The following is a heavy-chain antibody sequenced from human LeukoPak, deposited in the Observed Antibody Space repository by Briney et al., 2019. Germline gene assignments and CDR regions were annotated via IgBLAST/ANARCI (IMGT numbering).Heavy chain of an antibody. V-gene: IGHV1-69*04. CDR1: GGTFSSYA. J-gene: IGHJ4*02. CDR2: IIPILGIV. CDR3: ARDTTPYYDILTGYYPGGFYY. Sequence: GASVTVSCKASGGTFSSYAISWVRQAPGQGREWMGRIIPILGIVNYAQKFQGRVTITADKSTSTAYMELSSLRSEDTAVYYCARDTTPYYDILTGYYPGGFYYWGQGTLVTVSS. D-gene: IGHD3-9*01.